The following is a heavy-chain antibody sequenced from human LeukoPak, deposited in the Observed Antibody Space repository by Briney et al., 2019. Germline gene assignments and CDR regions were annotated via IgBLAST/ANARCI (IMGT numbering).Heavy chain of an antibody. Sequence: SVKVSCKASGGTFSSYAISWVRQAPGQGLEWMGGIIPIFGTANYAQKFQGRVTITADESTSTAYMELSSLRSEDTAVYYCARKSVVPAAKYYYYYYMDVWGKGTTVTISS. V-gene: IGHV1-69*01. CDR2: IIPIFGTA. D-gene: IGHD2-2*01. J-gene: IGHJ6*03. CDR1: GGTFSSYA. CDR3: ARKSVVPAAKYYYYYYMDV.